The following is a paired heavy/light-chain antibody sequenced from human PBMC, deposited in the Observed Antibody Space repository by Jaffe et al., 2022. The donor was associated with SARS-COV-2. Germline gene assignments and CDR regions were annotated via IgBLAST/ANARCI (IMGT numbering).Heavy chain of an antibody. CDR1: GFTFNNYA. Sequence: EVQLLDSGGGLVQPGGSLRLSCVASGFTFNNYAMSWVRQAPGKGLEWVSAIGASGSSTYYADSVKGRFTVSRDNSKNMMYLQMNSLRAEDTAVYFCAKRAPVFSLEGSFFYGMDVWGQGTTVTVSS. V-gene: IGHV3-23*01. CDR2: IGASGSST. J-gene: IGHJ6*02. CDR3: AKRAPVFSLEGSFFYGMDV.
Light chain of an antibody. CDR2: GAS. J-gene: IGKJ4*01. Sequence: EIVLTQSPGTLSLSPGERATLSCRASQSVSSNYIAWYQQKPGQAPRLLIYGASYRVTGIPDRFSGSGSGTDFSLTITRLEPEDFAVYYCQQYGSSLTFGGGTKVEIK. CDR1: QSVSSNY. CDR3: QQYGSSLT. V-gene: IGKV3-20*01.